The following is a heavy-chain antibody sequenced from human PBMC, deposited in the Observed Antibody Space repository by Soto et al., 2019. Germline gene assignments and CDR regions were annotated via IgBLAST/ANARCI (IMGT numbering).Heavy chain of an antibody. J-gene: IGHJ6*02. D-gene: IGHD1-1*01. Sequence: SVKVSCKASGGTFSSYAISWVRQAPGRGLEWMGGIIPIFGTANYAQKFQGRVTITADESTSTAYMELSSLRSEDTAVYYCASPGTGTIPIYGMDVWDQGTTVTVSS. V-gene: IGHV1-69*13. CDR2: IIPIFGTA. CDR3: ASPGTGTIPIYGMDV. CDR1: GGTFSSYA.